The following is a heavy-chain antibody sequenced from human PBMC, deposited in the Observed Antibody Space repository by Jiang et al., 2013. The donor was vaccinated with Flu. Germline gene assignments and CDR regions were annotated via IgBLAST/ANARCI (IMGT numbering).Heavy chain of an antibody. V-gene: IGHV1-69*01. Sequence: SGAEVKKPGSSVRVSCRASGGTLSSYASSWVRQAPGQGLEWMGEVIPIFGKVTYAQKFQGRLTITADGSTGTAYMELSSLRSEDTAVYYCARALGGYDFAPAADWGQGTLVTVSS. D-gene: IGHD3-3*01. J-gene: IGHJ1*01. CDR3: ARALGGYDFAPAAD. CDR1: GGTLSSYA. CDR2: VIPIFGKV.